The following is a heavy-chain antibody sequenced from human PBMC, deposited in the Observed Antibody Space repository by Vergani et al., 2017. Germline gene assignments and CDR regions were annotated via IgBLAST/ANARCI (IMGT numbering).Heavy chain of an antibody. Sequence: QVQLVQSGGGVVQPGGSLRLSCVASGFTFNRYGMQWVRQAPGKGLEWVASVLFDGSNEYYADSVKGRFIVSRDNSNDALYLQMNSLRTDDTAVYYCARDLAYCHDVSCALWVQGSVVTVSS. D-gene: IGHD2-21*01. CDR3: ARDLAYCHDVSCAL. CDR1: GFTFNRYG. J-gene: IGHJ4*02. CDR2: VLFDGSNE. V-gene: IGHV3-30*02.